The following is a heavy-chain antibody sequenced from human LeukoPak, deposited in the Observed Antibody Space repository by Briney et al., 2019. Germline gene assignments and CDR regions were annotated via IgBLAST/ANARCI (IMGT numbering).Heavy chain of an antibody. D-gene: IGHD3-22*01. CDR2: SRDKSRTYTT. CDR3: ARDPDDRGYPRWGMDV. Sequence: PGGSLRLSCAASGFSFSDHYMDWVRQAPGKGLEWVGRSRDKSRTYTTEYAASVKGRFTISRDNPKNTLYLEMNSLTSEDTGVYYCARDPDDRGYPRWGMDVWGQGTTVTVSS. V-gene: IGHV3-72*01. J-gene: IGHJ6*02. CDR1: GFSFSDHY.